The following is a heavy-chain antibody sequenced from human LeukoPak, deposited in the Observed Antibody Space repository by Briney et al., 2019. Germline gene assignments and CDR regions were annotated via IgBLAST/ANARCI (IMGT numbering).Heavy chain of an antibody. V-gene: IGHV4-4*07. D-gene: IGHD3-22*01. CDR3: ARETRPYYYDSSGDEYFDY. CDR1: GGSISIYY. J-gene: IGHJ4*02. CDR2: IYTSGST. Sequence: SETLSLTCTVSGGSISIYYWSWIRQPAGKGLEWIGRIYTSGSTNYNPSLKSRVTMSVDTSKNQFSLKLSSVTAADTAVYYCARETRPYYYDSSGDEYFDYWGQGTLVTVSS.